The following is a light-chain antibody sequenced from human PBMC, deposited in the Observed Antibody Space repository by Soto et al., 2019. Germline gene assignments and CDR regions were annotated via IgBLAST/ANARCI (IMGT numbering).Light chain of an antibody. CDR3: QKYFSAPPT. J-gene: IGKJ1*01. CDR2: AAS. CDR1: QGIKNL. Sequence: DIQMIQSPSSLSASEGDRVSITCRASQGIKNLLAWYQQKPGQVPRLLIFAASTLQSGVPSRFSGSGSGTDFTLTISSLQPEDAATYYCQKYFSAPPTFGQGTKVEI. V-gene: IGKV1-27*01.